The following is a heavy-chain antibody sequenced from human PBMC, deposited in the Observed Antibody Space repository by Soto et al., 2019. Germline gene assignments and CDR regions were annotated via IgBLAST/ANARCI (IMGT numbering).Heavy chain of an antibody. J-gene: IGHJ3*02. CDR3: ARDRSPAPQQLEKSPTLDAFDI. V-gene: IGHV1-69*08. D-gene: IGHD6-13*01. Sequence: QVQLVQSGAEVKKPGSSVKVSCKASGGTFSSYTISWVRQAPGQGLEWMGRIIPILGIANYAQKFQGRVTITADKSTTTAYMELSSLRSEETAVYYCARDRSPAPQQLEKSPTLDAFDIWGQGKMVTVSS. CDR2: IIPILGIA. CDR1: GGTFSSYT.